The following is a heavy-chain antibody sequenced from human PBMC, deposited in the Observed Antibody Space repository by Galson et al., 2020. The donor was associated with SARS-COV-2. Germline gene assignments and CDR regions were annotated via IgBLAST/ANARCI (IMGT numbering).Heavy chain of an antibody. CDR3: ARDLDEWELLFPFDY. V-gene: IGHV3-30*07. D-gene: IGHD1-26*01. CDR1: GFTLSRYA. Sequence: GESLKISCAASGFTLSRYAMHWVRQAPGKGLEWVAVMSNDGTNAYYADSVKGRFTISRDNSKNTLHLQMSSLRAEDTAVYYCARDLDEWELLFPFDYWGQGTLLTVSS. CDR2: MSNDGTNA. J-gene: IGHJ4*02.